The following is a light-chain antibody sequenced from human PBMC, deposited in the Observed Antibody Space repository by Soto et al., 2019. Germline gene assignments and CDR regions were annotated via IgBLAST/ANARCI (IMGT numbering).Light chain of an antibody. CDR2: DAS. CDR3: QQRSNWPLLS. Sequence: EIVLTQSPATLSLSPGERATLSCRASQGVSTSLAWYQQKPGQAPRLLIYDASKRATGISARFSGSGSGTDFTLTISSLEPEDFAVYYCQQRSNWPLLSFGGGTKVEIK. V-gene: IGKV3D-11*01. CDR1: QGVSTS. J-gene: IGKJ4*01.